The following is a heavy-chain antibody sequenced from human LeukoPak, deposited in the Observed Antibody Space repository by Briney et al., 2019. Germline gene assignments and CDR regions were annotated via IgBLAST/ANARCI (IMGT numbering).Heavy chain of an antibody. D-gene: IGHD3-22*01. V-gene: IGHV3-30*02. Sequence: PGGSLRLSCAASGFTFSSYGMHWVLQAPGKGLEWVAFIRYDGSNKYYADSVKGRFTISRDNSKNTLYLQMNSLRAEDTAVYYCAKDLPYYYDSSGYYSEWGQGTLVTVSS. CDR1: GFTFSSYG. J-gene: IGHJ4*02. CDR3: AKDLPYYYDSSGYYSE. CDR2: IRYDGSNK.